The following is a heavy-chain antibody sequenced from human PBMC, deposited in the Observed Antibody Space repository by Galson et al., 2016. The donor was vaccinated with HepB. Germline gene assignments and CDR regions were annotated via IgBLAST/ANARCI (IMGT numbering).Heavy chain of an antibody. V-gene: IGHV3-66*01. J-gene: IGHJ4*02. CDR2: IYSGGDT. D-gene: IGHD1-1*01. Sequence: SLRLSCAASGVTVSNNYMSWVRQAPGRGLEWVSVIYSGGDTYYADSVKGRFTISRDNFENTVYLQMNSLSAEDTAIYYCARDTWAWNGGQGTLVTVSS. CDR3: ARDTWAWN. CDR1: GVTVSNNY.